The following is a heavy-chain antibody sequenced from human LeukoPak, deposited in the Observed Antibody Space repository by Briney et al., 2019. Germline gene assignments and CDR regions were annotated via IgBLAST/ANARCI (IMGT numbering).Heavy chain of an antibody. Sequence: PGGSLRLSCAASGFTFSSYGMHWVRQAPGKGLEWVAFIRYDGSNKYYADSVKGRFTISRDNSKNTLYLQMNSLRAEDTAVYYCAKDNLLRYFDWLSPRWFDPWGQGTLVTVSS. CDR1: GFTFSSYG. V-gene: IGHV3-30*02. D-gene: IGHD3-9*01. CDR2: IRYDGSNK. J-gene: IGHJ5*02. CDR3: AKDNLLRYFDWLSPRWFDP.